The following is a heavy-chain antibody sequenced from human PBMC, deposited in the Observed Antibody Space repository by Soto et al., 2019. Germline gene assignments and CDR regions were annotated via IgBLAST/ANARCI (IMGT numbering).Heavy chain of an antibody. V-gene: IGHV4-39*01. Sequence: SETLSLTCSVSGDSINSDKYYWGWIRQPPGKGREWIGSIYFRGNTYYNPSLQTRVTISLGKSKSQFSLKLNSVTAADSAVYFCARLEGLATISYYFDFWGQGALVTVSS. CDR3: ARLEGLATISYYFDF. CDR1: GDSINSDKYY. J-gene: IGHJ4*02. CDR2: IYFRGNT. D-gene: IGHD3-9*01.